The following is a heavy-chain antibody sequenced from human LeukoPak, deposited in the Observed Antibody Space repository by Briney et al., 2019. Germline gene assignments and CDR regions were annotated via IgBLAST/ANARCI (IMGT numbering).Heavy chain of an antibody. CDR1: GFTFSNYG. D-gene: IGHD2-15*01. J-gene: IGHJ4*02. Sequence: GGSLRLSCEPHGFTFSNYGMHWVRQPPAKGLEWVAFISYGETEKQYADSVKGRFTISRDDSKNTLFLQMNSLRDEDTAIYYCAKVHGWGRQLGYYFDYWGQGTLVTVSS. V-gene: IGHV3-30*02. CDR2: ISYGETEK. CDR3: AKVHGWGRQLGYYFDY.